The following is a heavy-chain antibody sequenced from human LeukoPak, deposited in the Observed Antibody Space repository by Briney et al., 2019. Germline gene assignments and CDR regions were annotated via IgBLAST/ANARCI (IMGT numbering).Heavy chain of an antibody. CDR1: GFTFSGYA. D-gene: IGHD5-18*01. CDR3: ARDGRGYSAWDDAFDI. J-gene: IGHJ3*02. CDR2: ISYDGSNK. V-gene: IGHV3-30-3*01. Sequence: GRSLRLSCAASGFTFSGYAMHWVRQAPGKGLEWVAVISYDGSNKYYADSVKGRFTISRDNSKNTLYLQMNSLRAEDTAVYYCARDGRGYSAWDDAFDIWGQGTMVTVSS.